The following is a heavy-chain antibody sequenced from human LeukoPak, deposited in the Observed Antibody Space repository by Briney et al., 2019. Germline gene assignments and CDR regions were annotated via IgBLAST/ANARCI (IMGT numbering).Heavy chain of an antibody. Sequence: GGSLRLSCAASGFTFSIYWMSWLRQAPGKGLEWVANIKQDGSETYNADSVKGRSTISRDNAKNSLYLHMNSLRAEDTGVYYCARDWMEKHFDCWGQGTLVTVSS. CDR3: ARDWMEKHFDC. V-gene: IGHV3-7*04. CDR2: IKQDGSET. D-gene: IGHD2-2*03. CDR1: GFTFSIYW. J-gene: IGHJ4*02.